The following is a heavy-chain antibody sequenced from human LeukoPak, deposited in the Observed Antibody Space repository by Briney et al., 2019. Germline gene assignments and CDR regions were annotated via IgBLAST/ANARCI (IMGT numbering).Heavy chain of an antibody. Sequence: GGSLRLSCAASGFTLSSNYMSWVRQAPGKGLEWVSVIYSGGSTYYADSVKGRFTISRDNSKNTLYLQMNSLRAEDTAVYYCARDRPYYDFWSGYYPHDYYMDVWGKGTTVTVSS. CDR1: GFTLSSNY. J-gene: IGHJ6*03. CDR2: IYSGGST. CDR3: ARDRPYYDFWSGYYPHDYYMDV. V-gene: IGHV3-53*01. D-gene: IGHD3-3*01.